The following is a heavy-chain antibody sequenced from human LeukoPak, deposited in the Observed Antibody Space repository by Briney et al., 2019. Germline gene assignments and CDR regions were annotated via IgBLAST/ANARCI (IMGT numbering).Heavy chain of an antibody. CDR2: IYYSGSS. V-gene: IGHV4-59*01. Sequence: SETLSLTCTVSGGSISDYYWNWIRQPPGKGLEWIGYIYYSGSSNYNPSLKSRVTISVDTSKSQFSLNLSSVTAADTAVYYCARGSPELRYFDWLFRFDYWGQGTLVTVSS. CDR1: GGSISDYY. J-gene: IGHJ4*02. D-gene: IGHD3-9*01. CDR3: ARGSPELRYFDWLFRFDY.